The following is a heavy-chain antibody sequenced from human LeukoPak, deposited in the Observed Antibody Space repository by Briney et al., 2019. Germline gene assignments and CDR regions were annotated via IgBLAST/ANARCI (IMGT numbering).Heavy chain of an antibody. CDR2: INPSGGST. V-gene: IGHV1-46*01. CDR3: ARDDSSSWENRLFDY. Sequence: GASVKVSCKASGYTFTSYYVHWVRQAPGQGLEWMGIINPSGGSTSYAQKFQGRVTMTRDMSTSTVYMELSSLRSEDTAVYYCARDDSSSWENRLFDYWGQGTLVTVSS. J-gene: IGHJ4*02. CDR1: GYTFTSYY. D-gene: IGHD6-13*01.